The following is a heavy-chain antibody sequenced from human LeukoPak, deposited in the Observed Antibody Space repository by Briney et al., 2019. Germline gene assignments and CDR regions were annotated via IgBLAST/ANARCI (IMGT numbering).Heavy chain of an antibody. V-gene: IGHV4-61*05. CDR3: ASVDDYGDYGGAFDI. CDR1: GGSISSSSYY. J-gene: IGHJ3*02. CDR2: IYYSGST. Sequence: SETLSLTCTVSGGSISSSSYYWGWIRQPPGKGLEWIGYIYYSGSTNYNPSLKSRVTISVDTSKNQFSLKLSSVTAADTAVYYCASVDDYGDYGGAFDIWGQGTMVTVSS. D-gene: IGHD4-17*01.